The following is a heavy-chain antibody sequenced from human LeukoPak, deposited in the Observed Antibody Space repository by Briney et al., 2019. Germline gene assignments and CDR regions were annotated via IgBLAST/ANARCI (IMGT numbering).Heavy chain of an antibody. CDR2: IYPGDSDT. Sequence: PGESLKISCKGSGYSFTSYWIGWVRQMPGKGLGWMGIIYPGDSDTRYSPSFQGQVTISADKSISTAYLQWSSLKASDSAMYYCATNTMFRGIHAFDIWGQGTMVTVSS. CDR1: GYSFTSYW. D-gene: IGHD3-10*01. CDR3: ATNTMFRGIHAFDI. V-gene: IGHV5-51*01. J-gene: IGHJ3*02.